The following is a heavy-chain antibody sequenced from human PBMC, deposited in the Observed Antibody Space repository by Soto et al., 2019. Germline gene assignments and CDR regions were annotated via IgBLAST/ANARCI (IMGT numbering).Heavy chain of an antibody. V-gene: IGHV3-30-3*01. D-gene: IGHD5-18*01. CDR1: GFTFSTYA. CDR3: ARDFSYSFGPTGRFDP. Sequence: PGGSLRLSCAASGFTFSTYAMRWVRQAPGKGLEWVALISYDGSNEYYADSVKGRFTISRDNSKNTLYLQMNSLRAEDTAVYYCARDFSYSFGPTGRFDPWGQGTLVTVSS. J-gene: IGHJ5*02. CDR2: ISYDGSNE.